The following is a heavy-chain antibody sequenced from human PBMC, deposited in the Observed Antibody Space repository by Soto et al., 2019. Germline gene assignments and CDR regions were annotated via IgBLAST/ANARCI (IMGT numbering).Heavy chain of an antibody. V-gene: IGHV1-18*01. Sequence: ASVKVSCKASGYTFTNYGISWVRQAPGQGLEWMGWISTDNGNTNSARKLQGRVTMTTDTSTSTAYMELRSLRSDDTAMYYCARDGVGGGADRTSYFHHGMDVWGPGTTATVSS. J-gene: IGHJ6*02. CDR1: GYTFTNYG. CDR3: ARDGVGGGADRTSYFHHGMDV. D-gene: IGHD6-6*01. CDR2: ISTDNGNT.